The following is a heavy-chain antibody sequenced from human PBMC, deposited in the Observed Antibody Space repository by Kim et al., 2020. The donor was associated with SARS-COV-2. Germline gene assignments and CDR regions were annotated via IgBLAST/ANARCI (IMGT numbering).Heavy chain of an antibody. D-gene: IGHD6-25*01. J-gene: IGHJ4*02. CDR3: ARDDGFRSIDH. Sequence: YVDSVEGRFTVSRDNVKNSVYLQMDGLRPEDTAVYYCARDDGFRSIDHWVQGILVTVSS. V-gene: IGHV3-7*01.